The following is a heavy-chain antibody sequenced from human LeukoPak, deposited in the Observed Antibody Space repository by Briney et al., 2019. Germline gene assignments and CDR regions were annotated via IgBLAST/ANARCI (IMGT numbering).Heavy chain of an antibody. D-gene: IGHD2-21*01. CDR2: IYHSGST. CDR3: ARPPLIVVVIADLDAFDI. V-gene: IGHV4-38-2*01. Sequence: PSETLSLTCAVSGYSISSGYYWGWIRQPPGKGLEWIGSIYHSGSTYYNPSLKSRDTISVDTSKNQFSLKLSSVTAADTAVYYCARPPLIVVVIADLDAFDIWGQGTMVTVSS. J-gene: IGHJ3*02. CDR1: GYSISSGYY.